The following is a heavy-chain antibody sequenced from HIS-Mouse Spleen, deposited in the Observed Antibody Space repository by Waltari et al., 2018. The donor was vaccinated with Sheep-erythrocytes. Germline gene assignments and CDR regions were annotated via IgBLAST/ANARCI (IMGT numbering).Heavy chain of an antibody. V-gene: IGHV3-9*01. CDR1: GFTFDDYA. J-gene: IGHJ3*02. CDR2: ISWNSGSI. Sequence: EVQLVESGGGLVQPGRSLRLSCAPPGFTFDDYAMHWVRQAPGKGLEWVSGISWNSGSIGYADSVKGRFTISRDNAKNSLYLQMNSLRAEDTALYYCAKGAFDIWGQGTMVTVSS. CDR3: AKGAFDI.